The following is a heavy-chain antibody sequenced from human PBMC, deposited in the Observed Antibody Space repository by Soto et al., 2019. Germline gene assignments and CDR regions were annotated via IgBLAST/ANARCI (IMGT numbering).Heavy chain of an antibody. CDR3: TRVDGYNSYYFDY. J-gene: IGHJ4*02. CDR1: GGSISSGGSY. V-gene: IGHV4-31*03. D-gene: IGHD5-12*01. Sequence: PSETLSLTCTVSGGSISSGGSYWSWIRQHPGKGLEWIGYIYHSGSTYYNPSLKSRVIISVDTSKNQFSLKLSSVTAADTAVYYWTRVDGYNSYYFDYWGQGTLVTVSS. CDR2: IYHSGST.